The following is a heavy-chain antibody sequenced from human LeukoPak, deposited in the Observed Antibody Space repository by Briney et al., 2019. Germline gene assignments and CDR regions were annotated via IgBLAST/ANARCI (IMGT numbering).Heavy chain of an antibody. CDR3: AREINKWFDP. J-gene: IGHJ5*02. CDR2: ISPDGSTT. CDR1: GFTFSSHW. V-gene: IGHV3-74*03. Sequence: GGSLRISCAASGFTFSSHWMHWVRQAPGKGLVWVSRISPDGSTTKNADSVKGRFTISRDNARSTLFLQLNSLRAEDTAVYYCAREINKWFDPWGQGTLVTVSS.